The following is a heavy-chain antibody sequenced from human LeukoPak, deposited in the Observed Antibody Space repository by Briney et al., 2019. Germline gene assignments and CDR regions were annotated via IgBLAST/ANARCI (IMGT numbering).Heavy chain of an antibody. CDR2: IIPIFGTA. V-gene: IGHV1-69*05. Sequence: SVKVSCKASGGTFSSYAISWVRQAPGQGLEWMGGIIPIFGTANYAQKFQGRVTITTDESTSTAYMELSSLRSEDTAVYYCARGVSHQNDAFDIWGQGTMVTVSS. J-gene: IGHJ3*02. CDR1: GGTFSSYA. CDR3: ARGVSHQNDAFDI.